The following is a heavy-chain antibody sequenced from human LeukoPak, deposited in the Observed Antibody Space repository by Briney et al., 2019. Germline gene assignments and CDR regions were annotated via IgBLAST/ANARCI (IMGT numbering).Heavy chain of an antibody. D-gene: IGHD2-2*01. CDR2: IIPIFGTA. V-gene: IGHV1-69*05. Sequence: GALVKVSCKASGGTFSSYAISWVRQAPGQGLEWMGGIIPIFGTANYAQKIQGRVTITTDESTSTAYMELSSLRSEDTAVYYCARGAVYCSSTSCYVSYYYYMDVWGKGTTVTVSS. J-gene: IGHJ6*03. CDR3: ARGAVYCSSTSCYVSYYYYMDV. CDR1: GGTFSSYA.